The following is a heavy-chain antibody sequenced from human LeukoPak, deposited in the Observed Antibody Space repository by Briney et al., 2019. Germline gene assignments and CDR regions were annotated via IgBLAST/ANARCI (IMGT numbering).Heavy chain of an antibody. CDR1: GGTFSSYA. Sequence: SVKVSCKASGGTFSSYAISWVRQAPGQGLEWMGGIIPIFGTANYAQKFQGRVTITADESTSTAYMELSSLRSEDTAVYYCARGNLERTYYDILTGAYGMDVWGKGTTVTVSS. CDR3: ARGNLERTYYDILTGAYGMDV. J-gene: IGHJ6*04. CDR2: IIPIFGTA. D-gene: IGHD3-9*01. V-gene: IGHV1-69*13.